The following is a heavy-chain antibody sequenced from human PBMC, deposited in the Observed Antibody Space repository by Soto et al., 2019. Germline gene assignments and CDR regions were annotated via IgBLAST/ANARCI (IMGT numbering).Heavy chain of an antibody. D-gene: IGHD2-15*01. J-gene: IGHJ5*02. CDR3: AREDIVVVVAASVTARVGNWFDP. CDR1: GYTFTSYY. CDR2: INPSGGST. Sequence: ASVKVSCKASGYTFTSYYMHWVRQAPGQGLEWMGIINPSGGSTSYAQKFQGRVTMTRDTSTSTVYMELSSLRSEDTAVYYCAREDIVVVVAASVTARVGNWFDPWGQGTLVTSPQ. V-gene: IGHV1-46*01.